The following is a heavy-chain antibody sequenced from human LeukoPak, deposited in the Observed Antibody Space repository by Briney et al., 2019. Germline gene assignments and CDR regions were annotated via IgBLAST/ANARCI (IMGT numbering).Heavy chain of an antibody. CDR1: GFTFSRYG. V-gene: IGHV3-30*02. CDR3: AKDRRDFWSGYVLHYFDY. J-gene: IGHJ4*02. CDR2: IRYDGSNK. D-gene: IGHD3-3*01. Sequence: GGSLRLSCAASGFTFSRYGMHWVRQGPGKGLEGVAFIRYDGSNKYYADSVKGRFTISRDNSKNTLYLQMNSPRAEDTAVYSCAKDRRDFWSGYVLHYFDYWGQGTLVTVSS.